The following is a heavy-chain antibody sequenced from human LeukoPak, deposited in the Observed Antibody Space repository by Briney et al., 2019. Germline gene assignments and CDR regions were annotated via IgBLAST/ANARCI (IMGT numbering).Heavy chain of an antibody. D-gene: IGHD6-19*01. CDR1: GFTLSSYA. V-gene: IGHV3-30-3*01. J-gene: IGHJ6*02. CDR2: ISYDGSNK. Sequence: PGRSLRLSCAASGFTLSSYAMHWVRQAPGKGLEWVAVISYDGSNKYYADSVKGRFTISRDNSKNTLYLQMNSLRAEDTAVYYCAREPAIAVAGGDYYYYGMDVWGQGTTVTVSS. CDR3: AREPAIAVAGGDYYYYGMDV.